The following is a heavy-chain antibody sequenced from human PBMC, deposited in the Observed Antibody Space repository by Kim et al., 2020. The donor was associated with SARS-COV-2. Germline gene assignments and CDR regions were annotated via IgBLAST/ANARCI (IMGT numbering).Heavy chain of an antibody. CDR2: FSYSGTT. CDR1: GASIKNSDSY. J-gene: IGHJ4*02. CDR3: ARQAPRLLWFGALGDFDF. D-gene: IGHD3-10*01. V-gene: IGHV4-39*01. Sequence: SETLSLTCSVSGASIKNSDSYWGWIRQSPGKGLEWIGSFSYSGTTYYNPSLKSRVTISVDTSNNHLSLTMRSATAADTALYYCARQAPRLLWFGALGDFDFGGQGPRLAV.